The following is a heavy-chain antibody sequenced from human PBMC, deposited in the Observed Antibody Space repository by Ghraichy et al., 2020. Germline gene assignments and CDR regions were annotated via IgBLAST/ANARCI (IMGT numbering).Heavy chain of an antibody. Sequence: LSLTCAASGFTFSSYAMSWVRQAPGKGLEWVSAISGSGGSTYYADSVKGRFTISRDNSKNTLYLQMNSLRAEDTAVYYCAKDSLGVLWFGEPPYWGQGTLVTVSS. CDR3: AKDSLGVLWFGEPPY. D-gene: IGHD3-10*01. V-gene: IGHV3-23*01. CDR1: GFTFSSYA. J-gene: IGHJ4*02. CDR2: ISGSGGST.